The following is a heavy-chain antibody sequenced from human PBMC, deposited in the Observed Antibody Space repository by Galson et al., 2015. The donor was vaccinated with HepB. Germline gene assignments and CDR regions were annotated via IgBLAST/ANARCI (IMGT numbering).Heavy chain of an antibody. V-gene: IGHV3-21*01. CDR3: ARDTSGSYKDAFDI. Sequence: SLRLFCAASGFIFCTYSMDWVRQAPGQGLVWVSSTSSSSSYIYYAVSVKGRFTIPRDNAKTLLYLQMNSLRVEDTAVYYCARDTSGSYKDAFDIWGQGTMVTVSS. CDR1: GFIFCTYS. CDR2: TSSSSSYI. D-gene: IGHD3-10*01. J-gene: IGHJ3*02.